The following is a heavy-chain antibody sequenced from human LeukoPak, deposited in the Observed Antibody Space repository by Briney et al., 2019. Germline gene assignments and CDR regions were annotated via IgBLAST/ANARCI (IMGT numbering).Heavy chain of an antibody. CDR2: IYTSGST. V-gene: IGHV4-61*02. D-gene: IGHD5-18*01. CDR3: ARDQSGYSYGLGDYYYYYMDV. Sequence: PSETLSLTCTVSGDSISSVNYYWSWIRQPAGKGLEWIGRIYTSGSTNYNPSLKSRVTISVDTSKNQFSLKLSSVTAADTAVYYCARDQSGYSYGLGDYYYYYMDVWGKGTTVTVSS. J-gene: IGHJ6*03. CDR1: GDSISSVNYY.